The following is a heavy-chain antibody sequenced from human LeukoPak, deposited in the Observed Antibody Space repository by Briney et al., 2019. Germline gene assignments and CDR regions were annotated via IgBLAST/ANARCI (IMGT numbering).Heavy chain of an antibody. D-gene: IGHD6-13*01. CDR2: IYYSGST. J-gene: IGHJ4*02. CDR1: GGSISSYC. V-gene: IGHV4-59*01. CDR3: AGVSITAAAPYYFDY. Sequence: PSETLSLTCTVSGGSISSYCWSWIRQPPGKGLEWIGYIYYSGSTNYNPSLKSRVTISVDTSKNQFSLKLSSVTAADTAVYYCAGVSITAAAPYYFDYWGQGTLVTVSS.